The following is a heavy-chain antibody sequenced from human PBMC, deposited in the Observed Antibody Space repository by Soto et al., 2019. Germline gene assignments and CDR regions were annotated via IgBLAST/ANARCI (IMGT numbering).Heavy chain of an antibody. V-gene: IGHV3-23*01. CDR1: EFTFRSYS. CDR2: ISGSGGST. J-gene: IGHJ4*02. Sequence: GGSKRLSCAASEFTFRSYSMSWVSKAPGKGLEWVSAISGSGGSTYYADSVKGRFTISRDNSKNTLYLQMNSLRAEDTAVYYCATSELLMDPFRPEGDDYWGQGTLVTVSS. CDR3: ATSELLMDPFRPEGDDY. D-gene: IGHD2-8*01.